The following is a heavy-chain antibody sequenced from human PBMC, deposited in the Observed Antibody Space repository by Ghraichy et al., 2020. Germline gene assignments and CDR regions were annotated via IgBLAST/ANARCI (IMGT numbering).Heavy chain of an antibody. D-gene: IGHD3-3*01. J-gene: IGHJ4*02. Sequence: GGSLRLSCSASGFTFSSYAMHWVRQAPGKGLEYVSGISNNGGSTYYVDSVKGRFTISRDNSKNTLYLQMSSLRAEDTAVYYCVKSPNQDFWNGYYTGWFFDNWGQGTLVTVSS. CDR3: VKSPNQDFWNGYYTGWFFDN. CDR2: ISNNGGST. CDR1: GFTFSSYA. V-gene: IGHV3-64D*06.